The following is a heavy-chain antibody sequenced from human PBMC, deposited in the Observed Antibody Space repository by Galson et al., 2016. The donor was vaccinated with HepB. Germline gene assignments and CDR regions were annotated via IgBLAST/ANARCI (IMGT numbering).Heavy chain of an antibody. CDR1: VYSFSRFV. V-gene: IGHV1-3*03. D-gene: IGHD3-16*01. J-gene: IGHJ4*02. Sequence: SVKVSCKASVYSFSRFVIHWVHQAPGHSLEWLGSINVDNGNTSYSPSVQDSITLTSDTSANTAYMALTGLTSDDMAVYYCARGDDLLPAYYYLDYWGQGTLVAVSS. CDR2: INVDNGNT. CDR3: ARGDDLLPAYYYLDY.